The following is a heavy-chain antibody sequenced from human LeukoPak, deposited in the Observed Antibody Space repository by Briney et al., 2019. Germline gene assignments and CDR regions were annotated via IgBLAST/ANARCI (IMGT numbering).Heavy chain of an antibody. J-gene: IGHJ6*03. CDR2: ISIYNGNT. CDR3: ASPRKGAFFYYYMDV. CDR1: VYTNPNYG. V-gene: IGHV1-18*01. D-gene: IGHD3-3*01. Sequence: ASGKVSCKTSVYTNPNYGITWVRQAPGQGLEWMGWISIYNGNTQYAHKFQGRVTLTTDTSTNTVYMDLRSLRSDDTAVYYCASPRKGAFFYYYMDVWGKGTSVTVSS.